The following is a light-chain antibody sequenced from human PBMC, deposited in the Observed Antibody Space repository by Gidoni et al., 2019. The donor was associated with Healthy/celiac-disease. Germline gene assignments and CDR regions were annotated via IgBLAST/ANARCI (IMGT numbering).Light chain of an antibody. J-gene: IGKJ4*01. V-gene: IGKV1D-13*01. Sequence: AIQLTQSPSTLSASVGDRVTITFRASQVISSALAWYQQKPGKAPKLLIYDAPSLESGVPSRFSGSGSGTDFTLTISSLQPEDFATYYCQQFNNYPLTFGGGTKVEIK. CDR2: DAP. CDR1: QVISSA. CDR3: QQFNNYPLT.